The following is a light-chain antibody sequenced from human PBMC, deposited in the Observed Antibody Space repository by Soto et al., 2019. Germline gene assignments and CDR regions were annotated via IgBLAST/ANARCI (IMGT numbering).Light chain of an antibody. CDR1: QSVSSN. Sequence: EIVMTQSPATLSVSPGERATLSCRASQSVSSNLAWYQQKPGQGPRLLLYGASTRATGIPARFSGSGSGTDFTLTISSLQSEDFAVYYWQQSNNWPYTFGQGTKLEIK. CDR3: QQSNNWPYT. V-gene: IGKV3-15*01. J-gene: IGKJ2*01. CDR2: GAS.